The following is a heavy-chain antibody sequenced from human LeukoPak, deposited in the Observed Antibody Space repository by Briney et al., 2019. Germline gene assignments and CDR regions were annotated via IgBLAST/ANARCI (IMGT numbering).Heavy chain of an antibody. V-gene: IGHV3-30*18. Sequence: SLRLSCAASGFTFSSYATHWVRQAPGKGLEWVAVISSDGSNKYYADSLKGRFTISTDTSKSTPYLHMRSLRADDTTVYFCAKETYTGSSGGGCLDSWGQGTMVTVSS. CDR1: GFTFSSYA. J-gene: IGHJ4*02. CDR3: AKETYTGSSGGGCLDS. CDR2: ISSDGSNK. D-gene: IGHD6-6*01.